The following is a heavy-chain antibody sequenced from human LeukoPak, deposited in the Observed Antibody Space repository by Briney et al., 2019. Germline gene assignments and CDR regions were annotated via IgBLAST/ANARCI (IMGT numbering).Heavy chain of an antibody. V-gene: IGHV4-39*07. CDR1: GGSISSYY. Sequence: SETLSLTCTVSGGSISSYYWGWIRQPPGKGLEWIGSIYYSGSTYYNPSLKSRVTISVDTSKNQFSLKLSSVTAADTAVYYCARRVADDAFDIWGQGTMVTVSS. D-gene: IGHD3-3*01. CDR2: IYYSGST. CDR3: ARRVADDAFDI. J-gene: IGHJ3*02.